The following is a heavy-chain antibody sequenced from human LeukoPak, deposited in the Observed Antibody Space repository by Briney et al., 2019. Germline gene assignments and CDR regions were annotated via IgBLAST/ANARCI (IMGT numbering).Heavy chain of an antibody. CDR1: GFTFSSYA. CDR3: AKSGAILLWFGELETGSYYFDY. V-gene: IGHV3-23*01. CDR2: ISGSGGST. D-gene: IGHD3-10*01. J-gene: IGHJ4*02. Sequence: GGSLRLSCAASGFTFSSYAMSWVRQAPGKGLEWVSAISGSGGSTYYADSVKGRFTISRDNSKNTLYLRMNSLRAEDTAVYYCAKSGAILLWFGELETGSYYFDYWGQGTLVTVSS.